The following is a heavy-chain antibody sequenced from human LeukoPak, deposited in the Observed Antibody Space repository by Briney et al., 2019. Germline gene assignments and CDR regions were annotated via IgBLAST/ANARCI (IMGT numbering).Heavy chain of an antibody. Sequence: PSETLSLTCTVSGGSISSSSYYWGWIRQPPGKGLERIGTISDSGNTYYDPSLRSRVTISEDTSKNQFSLKLTSVTAADTAVYYCARQGDGGRAYDHWGQGTLVTVSS. CDR2: ISDSGNT. J-gene: IGHJ4*02. CDR3: ARQGDGGRAYDH. CDR1: GGSISSSSYY. V-gene: IGHV4-39*01. D-gene: IGHD4-23*01.